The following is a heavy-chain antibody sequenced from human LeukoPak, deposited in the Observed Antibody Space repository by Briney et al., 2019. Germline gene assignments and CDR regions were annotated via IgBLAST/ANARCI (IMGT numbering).Heavy chain of an antibody. CDR1: GFTFSNTY. D-gene: IGHD3-10*01. J-gene: IGHJ4*02. V-gene: IGHV3-53*01. Sequence: GGSLRLSCAASGFTFSNTYMSWVRQAPGKGLEWVSLIYPSGNIYYADSVKGRFTISRDNSKNTLYLQMNSLRAEDTAVYYCARDWSRFGELLYYWGQGTLVTVSS. CDR2: IYPSGNI. CDR3: ARDWSRFGELLYY.